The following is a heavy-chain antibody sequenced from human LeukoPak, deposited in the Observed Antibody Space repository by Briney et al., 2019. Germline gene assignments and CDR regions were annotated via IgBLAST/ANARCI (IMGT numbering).Heavy chain of an antibody. J-gene: IGHJ3*01. CDR2: IASSGRNT. D-gene: IGHD5-24*01. CDR3: AKDIQLSA. Sequence: GGSLRLPCAASGFTFSSYAMTWVRQAPGKGLEWVSLIASSGRNTYYTDSVRGRFTISRDNSKKTLSLQMNSLRVEDTAIYYCAKDIQLSAWGLGTMVTVSS. V-gene: IGHV3-23*01. CDR1: GFTFSSYA.